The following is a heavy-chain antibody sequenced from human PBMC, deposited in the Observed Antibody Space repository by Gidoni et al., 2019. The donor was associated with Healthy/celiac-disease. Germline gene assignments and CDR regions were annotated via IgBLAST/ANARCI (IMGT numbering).Heavy chain of an antibody. Sequence: EVQLVESGGGLVKPGGWLRLSCAVSDFTFSSYSMNWFGQAPGKGLEWVTSISGSGSYISNADSEKGRFTITRDNAKNELYLKMNSLRAEDTAVYYCAGNKVTRVHSSFDSYGMDVWGQGTTVTVSS. CDR1: DFTFSSYS. D-gene: IGHD6-13*01. J-gene: IGHJ6*02. CDR3: AGNKVTRVHSSFDSYGMDV. V-gene: IGHV3-21*01. CDR2: ISGSGSYI.